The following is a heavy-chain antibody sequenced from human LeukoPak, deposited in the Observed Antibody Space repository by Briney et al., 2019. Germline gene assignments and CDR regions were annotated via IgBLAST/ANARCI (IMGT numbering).Heavy chain of an antibody. CDR2: IYHSGST. CDR3: ARVGGVAGTSYYFDY. Sequence: PSETLSLTCAVSGYSISSGYYWGWIRQPPGKGLEWIGTIYHSGSTYYNPSLKSQVTISVNTSQNQFSLTLTSVTAADTAVYYCARVGGVAGTSYYFDYWGQGTLVTVSS. J-gene: IGHJ4*02. V-gene: IGHV4-38-2*01. D-gene: IGHD6-19*01. CDR1: GYSISSGYY.